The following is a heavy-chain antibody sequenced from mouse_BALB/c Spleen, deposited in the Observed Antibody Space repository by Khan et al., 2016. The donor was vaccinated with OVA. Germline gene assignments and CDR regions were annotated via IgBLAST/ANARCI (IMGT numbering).Heavy chain of an antibody. Sequence: QVQLQQSGAELVKPGASVKLSCKTSGYTFTSYWIQWVKQRPGQGLGWIGEIFPGTGTTYCNENFKGKATLTVDTSSSTAFMQLSSLTSEDSAVYFCARAYFGNYEFAYWGQGTLVTVSA. CDR3: ARAYFGNYEFAY. J-gene: IGHJ3*01. D-gene: IGHD2-10*01. CDR2: IFPGTGTT. CDR1: GYTFTSYW. V-gene: IGHV1S132*01.